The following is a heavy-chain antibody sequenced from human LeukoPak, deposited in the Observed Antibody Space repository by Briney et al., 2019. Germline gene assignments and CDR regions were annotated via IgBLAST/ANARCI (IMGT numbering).Heavy chain of an antibody. CDR1: GYSFTSYW. D-gene: IGHD2-2*02. CDR2: IYPGDSDT. V-gene: IGHV5-51*01. J-gene: IGHJ3*02. Sequence: GESLKISCKGSGYSFTSYWIGWVRQMPGKGLEWMGIIYPGDSDTRYSPSFQGQVTISADKSISTAYLQWSSLKASDTAMYYCARVEIPVVVPAAISGGCAFDIWGQGTMVTVSS. CDR3: ARVEIPVVVPAAISGGCAFDI.